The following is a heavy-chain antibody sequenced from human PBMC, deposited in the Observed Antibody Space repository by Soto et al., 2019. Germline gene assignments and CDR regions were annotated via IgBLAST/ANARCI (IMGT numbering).Heavy chain of an antibody. D-gene: IGHD1-1*01. CDR3: ARRSDPTPATTIVYNFDY. CDR2: IYPGDSDT. Sequence: PGESLKISCKGSGYSFTSYWIGWVRQVPGKGLEWMGIIYPGDSDTRYGPSVQGQVTISPDKSINTVYLQLSSLKASGTAMDYCARRSDPTPATTIVYNFDYGGQGTLVTAPS. J-gene: IGHJ4*02. V-gene: IGHV5-51*01. CDR1: GYSFTSYW.